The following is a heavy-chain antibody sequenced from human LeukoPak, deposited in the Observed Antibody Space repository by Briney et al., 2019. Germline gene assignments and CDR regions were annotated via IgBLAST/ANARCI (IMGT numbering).Heavy chain of an antibody. CDR2: INPNSGDT. CDR1: GYTLSAYY. CDR3: ARGGLIVATIFSAFDI. Sequence: ASVKVSCKASGYTLSAYYLHWVRQAPGQGLEWMGWINPNSGDTDDAQNFRGRVTMTRDTSINTAYMDLSSLKSDDTAVYYCARGGLIVATIFSAFDIWGQGTMVTVSS. D-gene: IGHD5-12*01. J-gene: IGHJ3*02. V-gene: IGHV1-2*02.